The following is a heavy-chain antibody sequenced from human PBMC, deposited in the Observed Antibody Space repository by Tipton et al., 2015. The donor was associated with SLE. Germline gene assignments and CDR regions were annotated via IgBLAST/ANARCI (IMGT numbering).Heavy chain of an antibody. CDR3: ARHRWIFGAGYDC. CDR2: INHSGST. CDR1: GGSFSGYY. J-gene: IGHJ4*02. Sequence: TLSLTCAVYGGSFSGYYWSWIRQPPGKGLEWIGEINHSGSTNYNASLKSRVTISVDTSKNQFSLKLSSVTAADTAVYYCARHRWIFGAGYDCWGQGTLVTVSS. V-gene: IGHV4-34*01. D-gene: IGHD3-3*01.